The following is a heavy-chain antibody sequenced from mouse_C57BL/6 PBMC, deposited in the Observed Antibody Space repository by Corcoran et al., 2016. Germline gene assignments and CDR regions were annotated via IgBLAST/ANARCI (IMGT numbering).Heavy chain of an antibody. D-gene: IGHD2-12*01. CDR1: GYTFTTYG. Sequence: QIQLVQSGPELKKPGETVKISCKASGYTFTTYGMSWVKQAPGKGLKWMGWINTYSGVPTYADDFKGRFAFSLETSASTAYLQINNLKNEDTATYFCARDYKGAMDYWGQGTSVTVSS. J-gene: IGHJ4*01. CDR2: INTYSGVP. V-gene: IGHV9-3*01. CDR3: ARDYKGAMDY.